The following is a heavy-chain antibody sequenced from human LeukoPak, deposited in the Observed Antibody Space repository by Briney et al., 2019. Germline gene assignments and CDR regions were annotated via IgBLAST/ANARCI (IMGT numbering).Heavy chain of an antibody. CDR1: GYTFSRHF. CDR3: ARDHDWGPDY. V-gene: IGHV1-2*02. CDR2: IKPDSGAT. J-gene: IGHJ4*02. Sequence: ASVKVSCKTSGYTFSRHFMHWLRQAPGQGLEWMGWIKPDSGATNYAQNFQGRFTMSRDMSISTVYMELTSLTSDDTAMCYCARDHDWGPDYWGQGTLVTVSA. D-gene: IGHD3-9*01.